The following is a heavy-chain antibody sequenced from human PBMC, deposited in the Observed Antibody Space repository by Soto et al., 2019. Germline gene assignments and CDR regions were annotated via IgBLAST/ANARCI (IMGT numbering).Heavy chain of an antibody. CDR2: ISYDGTNK. D-gene: IGHD6-19*01. CDR3: ARVYSSLDYGIDY. J-gene: IGHJ4*02. CDR1: GFTFRTYS. Sequence: GGSLRLSCAASGFTFRTYSMHWVRQAPGKGLEWVAVISYDGTNKYYADSVKGRFTISRDNYKNTLSLEMNSLRPEDTAVYYCARVYSSLDYGIDYWGQGNLVTVSS. V-gene: IGHV3-30-3*01.